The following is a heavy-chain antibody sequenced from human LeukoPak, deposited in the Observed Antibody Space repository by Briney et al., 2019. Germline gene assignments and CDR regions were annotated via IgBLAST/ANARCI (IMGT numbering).Heavy chain of an antibody. CDR2: IIPILGIA. D-gene: IGHD3-9*01. J-gene: IGHJ4*02. CDR3: ARETLRVQDILTGYSYYFDY. V-gene: IGHV1-69*04. Sequence: GASVKVSCKASGGTFSSYAVSWVRQAPGQGLEWMGRIIPILGIANYAQKFQGRVTITADKSTSTAYMELSSLRSEDTAVYYCARETLRVQDILTGYSYYFDYWGQGTLVTVSS. CDR1: GGTFSSYA.